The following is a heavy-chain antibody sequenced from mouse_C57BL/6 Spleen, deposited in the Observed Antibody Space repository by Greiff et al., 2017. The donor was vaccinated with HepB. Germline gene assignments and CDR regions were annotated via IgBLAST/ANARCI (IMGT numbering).Heavy chain of an antibody. D-gene: IGHD2-4*01. J-gene: IGHJ4*01. Sequence: VQLKESGAELVKPGASVKLSCTASGFNIKDYYMHWVKQRTEQGLEWIGRIDPEDGETKYAPKFQGKATITADTSSNTAYLQLSSLTSEDTAVYYWSRGDYDDAYYAMDYWGQGTSVTVSS. CDR1: GFNIKDYY. CDR3: SRGDYDDAYYAMDY. V-gene: IGHV14-2*01. CDR2: IDPEDGET.